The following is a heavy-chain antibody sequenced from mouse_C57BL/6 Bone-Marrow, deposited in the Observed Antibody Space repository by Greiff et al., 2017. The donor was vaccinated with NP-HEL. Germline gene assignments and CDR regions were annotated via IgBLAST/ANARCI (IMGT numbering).Heavy chain of an antibody. CDR2: IYPRSGNT. CDR1: GYTFTSYG. Sequence: QVQLQQSGAELARPGASVKLSCKASGYTFTSYGISWVKQRTGQGLEWIGEIYPRSGNTYYNEKFKGKATLTADKSSSTAYMELRSLTSEDSAVYFWARSRQLSGFAYWGQGTLVTVAA. CDR3: ARSRQLSGFAY. J-gene: IGHJ3*01. V-gene: IGHV1-81*01. D-gene: IGHD3-2*02.